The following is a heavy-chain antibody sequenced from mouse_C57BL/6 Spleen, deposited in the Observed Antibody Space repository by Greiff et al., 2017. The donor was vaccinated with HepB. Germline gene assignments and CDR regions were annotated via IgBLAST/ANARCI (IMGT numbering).Heavy chain of an antibody. D-gene: IGHD2-3*01. J-gene: IGHJ2*01. CDR1: GYTFTSSW. Sequence: VQLQQSGAELVKPGASVKMSCKASGYTFTSSWITWVKQRPGQGLEWIGDIYPGSGSTNYNEKFKSKATLTVDTSSSTAYMQLSSLTSEDSAVYYGARGGVHDGYYGWGQGTTLTVSS. V-gene: IGHV1-55*01. CDR2: IYPGSGST. CDR3: ARGGVHDGYYG.